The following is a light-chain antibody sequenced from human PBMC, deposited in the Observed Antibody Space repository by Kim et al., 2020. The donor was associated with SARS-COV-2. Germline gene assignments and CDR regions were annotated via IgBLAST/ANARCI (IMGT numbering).Light chain of an antibody. J-gene: IGLJ3*02. CDR3: AAWDDSLNRV. Sequence: PGQKVTISCSGSSSNIGSNTVNWYQQLPGTAPKLLIYSNNQRPSGVPDRFSGSKSGTSASLAISGLQSEDEADYYCAAWDDSLNRVFGGGTQLTVL. CDR1: SSNIGSNT. V-gene: IGLV1-44*01. CDR2: SNN.